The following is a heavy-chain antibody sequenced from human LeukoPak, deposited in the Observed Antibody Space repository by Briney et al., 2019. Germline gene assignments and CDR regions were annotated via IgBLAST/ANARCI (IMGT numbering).Heavy chain of an antibody. CDR3: AREGRRIAVAGTEGAFDI. D-gene: IGHD6-19*01. V-gene: IGHV4-30-2*01. Sequence: PSETLSLTCTVSGGSISSGGYYWSWIRQPPGKGLEWIGYIYHSGSTYYNPSLKSRVTISVDTSKNQFSLKLSSVTAADTAVYYCAREGRRIAVAGTEGAFDIWGQGTMVTVSS. J-gene: IGHJ3*02. CDR2: IYHSGST. CDR1: GGSISSGGYY.